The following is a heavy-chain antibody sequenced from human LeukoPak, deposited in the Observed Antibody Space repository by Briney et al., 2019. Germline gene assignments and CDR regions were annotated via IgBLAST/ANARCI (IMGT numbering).Heavy chain of an antibody. CDR1: GGSISSSSYY. V-gene: IGHV4-39*01. CDR2: IYYSGST. Sequence: SETLSLTCTVSGGSISSSSYYWGWIRQPPGKGLEWIGSIYYSGSTYYNPSLKSRVTISVDTSKNQCSLKLSSVTAADTAVYYCARQDSSSWLENWFDPWGQGTLVTVSS. J-gene: IGHJ5*02. CDR3: ARQDSSSWLENWFDP. D-gene: IGHD6-13*01.